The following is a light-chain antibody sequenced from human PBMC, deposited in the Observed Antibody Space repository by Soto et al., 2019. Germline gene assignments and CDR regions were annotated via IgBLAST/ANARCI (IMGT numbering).Light chain of an antibody. Sequence: DIVMTQSPLSLPVTPGEPASISCRSSQSLLHSNGYNYLDWNLQKPGQSPQLLIYLGTNRASGVHDRFSGSASGTDFTLKISRLEAEDVGVYYCVQALQTPYTFGPGTKLEIK. CDR3: VQALQTPYT. J-gene: IGKJ2*01. V-gene: IGKV2-28*01. CDR1: QSLLHSNGYNY. CDR2: LGT.